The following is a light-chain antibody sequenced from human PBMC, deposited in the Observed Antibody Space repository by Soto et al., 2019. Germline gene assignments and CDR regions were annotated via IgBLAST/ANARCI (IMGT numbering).Light chain of an antibody. Sequence: QAVVTQSPSASGTPGQRVAISCSGSSSNIGSNTVNWYQQLPGTAPKLLIYSNDQRPSGVPDRFSGSKSGTSASLAISGLQSEDEADYYCAAWDDSLSGHVIFGGGTKVTVL. CDR1: SSNIGSNT. V-gene: IGLV1-44*01. CDR3: AAWDDSLSGHVI. J-gene: IGLJ2*01. CDR2: SND.